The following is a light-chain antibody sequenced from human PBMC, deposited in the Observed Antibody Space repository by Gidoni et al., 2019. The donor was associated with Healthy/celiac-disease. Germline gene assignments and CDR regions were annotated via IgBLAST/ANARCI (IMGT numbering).Light chain of an antibody. Sequence: DIVMTQSPLYLPVTPGEPASISCRSSQSLLHSNGYNYLDWYLQKPGQSPQLLIYLGSNRASGVPDRFSGSGSGTDFTLKISRVEAEDVGVYYCMQALQTPLITFGQGTRLEIK. CDR3: MQALQTPLIT. CDR1: QSLLHSNGYNY. V-gene: IGKV2-28*01. J-gene: IGKJ5*01. CDR2: LGS.